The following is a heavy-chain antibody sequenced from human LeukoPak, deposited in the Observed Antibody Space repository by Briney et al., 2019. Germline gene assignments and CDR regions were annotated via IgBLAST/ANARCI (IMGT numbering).Heavy chain of an antibody. V-gene: IGHV3-11*01. CDR2: ISSSGSTI. J-gene: IGHJ4*02. Sequence: GGSLRLSCAASGFTFSDYYMSWIRQAPGKGLEWVSYISSSGSTIYYADSVKGRFTISRDNAKNSLYLQMNSLRAEGTAVYYCASHHQYSSSWYFDYWGQGTLVTVSS. CDR3: ASHHQYSSSWYFDY. D-gene: IGHD6-13*01. CDR1: GFTFSDYY.